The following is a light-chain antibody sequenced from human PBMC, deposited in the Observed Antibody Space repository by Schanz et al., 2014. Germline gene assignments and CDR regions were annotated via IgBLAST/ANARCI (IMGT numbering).Light chain of an antibody. CDR1: SSDIGRYNY. CDR2: DVS. CDR3: CSYAGSYTFWV. Sequence: QSALTQPPSASGSPGQSVTISCTGTSSDIGRYNYVSWYQHHPGKAPKLMIYDVSKRPSGVPDRFSGSKSGNTASLTISGLQAEDEADYYCCSYAGSYTFWVFGGGTKLTVL. V-gene: IGLV2-11*01. J-gene: IGLJ3*02.